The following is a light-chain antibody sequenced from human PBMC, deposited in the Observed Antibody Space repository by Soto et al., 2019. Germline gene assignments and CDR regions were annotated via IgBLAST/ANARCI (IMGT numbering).Light chain of an antibody. V-gene: IGKV4-1*01. CDR2: WAS. Sequence: DIVMTQSPDSLAVSLGERATINCKSSQSVFYSSNNKDYLAWYQQRPGQSPKLLIYWASTRESGVPDRFSGSGSGTDFTLTINSLQPEDVAVYYCQQYYNTPLTFGGGTKVEI. CDR1: QSVFYSSNNKDY. CDR3: QQYYNTPLT. J-gene: IGKJ4*01.